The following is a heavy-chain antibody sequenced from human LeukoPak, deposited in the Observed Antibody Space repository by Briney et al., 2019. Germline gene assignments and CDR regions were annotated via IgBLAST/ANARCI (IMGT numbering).Heavy chain of an antibody. D-gene: IGHD3-22*01. Sequence: ASVKVSCKASGYTFTSYGISWVRQAPGQGLEWMGWISTYNGNRNYAQTLQDRVTLTTDTSTSTAYMELRSLRSDDTAVYYCARTYYDSSGYYSAFDYWGQGTLVTVSS. CDR3: ARTYYDSSGYYSAFDY. CDR1: GYTFTSYG. J-gene: IGHJ4*02. V-gene: IGHV1-18*01. CDR2: ISTYNGNR.